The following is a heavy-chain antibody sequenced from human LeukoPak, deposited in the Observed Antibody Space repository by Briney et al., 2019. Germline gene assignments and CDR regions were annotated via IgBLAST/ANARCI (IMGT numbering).Heavy chain of an antibody. D-gene: IGHD3-10*01. CDR1: GYSFTSYW. CDR3: ATTAGITMVRGVILTGAFDI. V-gene: IGHV5-51*01. Sequence: GESLKISCKGSGYSFTSYWIGWVRQMPGKGLEWMGIIYPGDSDTRYSPSFQGQVTISADKSISTAYLQWSSLKASDTAMYYCATTAGITMVRGVILTGAFDIWGPGTMVTVSS. J-gene: IGHJ3*02. CDR2: IYPGDSDT.